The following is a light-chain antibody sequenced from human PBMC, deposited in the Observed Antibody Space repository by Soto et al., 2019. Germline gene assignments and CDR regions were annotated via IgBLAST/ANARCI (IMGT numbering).Light chain of an antibody. V-gene: IGKV1-13*02. CDR3: QQFNVYPIT. CDR1: QDIRGA. Sequence: AIKLTQSPSSMSASVGDRVTITCRASQDIRGALAWYQQKPGKAPKLLIYDVSSLESGVPSRFSGSGSGTDFTFTISSLQPEDFATYYCQQFNVYPITFGQGTRLEIK. CDR2: DVS. J-gene: IGKJ5*01.